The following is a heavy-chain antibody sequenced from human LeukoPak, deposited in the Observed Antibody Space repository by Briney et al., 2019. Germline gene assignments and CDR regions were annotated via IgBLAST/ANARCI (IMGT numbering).Heavy chain of an antibody. CDR3: ARGIVRGVIGGYGY. CDR1: GDSISSSGFY. CDR2: INHSGST. Sequence: SETLSLTCTVSGDSISSSGFYWGWIRQPPGKGLEWIGEINHSGSTNYNPSLKSRVTISVDTSKNQFSLKLSSVTAADTAVYYCARGIVRGVIGGYGYWGQGTLVTVSS. V-gene: IGHV4-39*07. D-gene: IGHD3-10*01. J-gene: IGHJ4*02.